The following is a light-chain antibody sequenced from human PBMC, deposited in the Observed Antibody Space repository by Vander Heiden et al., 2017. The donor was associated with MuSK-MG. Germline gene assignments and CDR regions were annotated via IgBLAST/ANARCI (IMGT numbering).Light chain of an antibody. CDR3: HQDNNWPRT. J-gene: IGKJ2*01. CDR1: EIISRN. Sequence: EILMTQSPATPSAPAGERATPSCRASEIISRNVAWYQHKPVQPPRRLLYGASTRATAIPARFSGSGSGTEFTLIIDSLQSEDFALYYCHQDNNWPRTFGQGTKLEIK. CDR2: GAS. V-gene: IGKV3-15*01.